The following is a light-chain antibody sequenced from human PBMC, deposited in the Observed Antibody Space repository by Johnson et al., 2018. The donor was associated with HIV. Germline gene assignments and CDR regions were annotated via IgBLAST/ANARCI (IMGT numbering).Light chain of an antibody. CDR3: GTWDSSLSAGGV. Sequence: QPVLTQPPSVSAAPGQKVTISCSGSSSNIGNNYVSWYQQLPGTAPKLLIYDNNKRPSGIPDRFSGSKSGTSATLGITGLQTGDEADYYCGTWDSSLSAGGVFRTGTKVTVL. CDR2: DNN. V-gene: IGLV1-51*01. J-gene: IGLJ1*01. CDR1: SSNIGNNY.